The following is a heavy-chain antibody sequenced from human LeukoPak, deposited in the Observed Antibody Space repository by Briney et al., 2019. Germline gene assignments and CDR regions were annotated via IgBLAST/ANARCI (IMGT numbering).Heavy chain of an antibody. Sequence: ASVKVSCKASGYTFTSYGISWVRQAPGQGLEWMGWISAYNGNTNYAQKLQGRVIMTTDTSTSTAYMELRSLRSDDTAVYYCARRWIAAAGDNWFDPWGQGTLVTVSS. D-gene: IGHD6-13*01. CDR3: ARRWIAAAGDNWFDP. CDR2: ISAYNGNT. J-gene: IGHJ5*02. V-gene: IGHV1-18*01. CDR1: GYTFTSYG.